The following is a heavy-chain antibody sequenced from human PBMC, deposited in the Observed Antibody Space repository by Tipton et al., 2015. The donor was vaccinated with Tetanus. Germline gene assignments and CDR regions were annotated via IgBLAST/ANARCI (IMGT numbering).Heavy chain of an antibody. CDR3: AREVPAAGHFDS. V-gene: IGHV4-59*01. Sequence: TLSLTCTVSGGSISGSYWNWIRQPPGKGLEWIGYDYYKGNTHYNPALKSRVTISVDTSKNQFSLKLSSVTAADTAIYYCAREVPAAGHFDSWGQGTLVTVSS. CDR2: DYYKGNT. J-gene: IGHJ4*02. CDR1: GGSISGSY. D-gene: IGHD2-2*01.